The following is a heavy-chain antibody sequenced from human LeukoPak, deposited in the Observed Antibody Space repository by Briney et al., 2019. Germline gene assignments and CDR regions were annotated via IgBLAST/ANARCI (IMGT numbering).Heavy chain of an antibody. Sequence: GGSLGLSCAASGFTFSSYAMSWVRQAPGKGLEWVSAISGSGGSTYYADSVKGRFTISRDNSKNTLYLQMNSLRAEDTAVYYCAKVIRGIAVAGTGFDYWGQGTLVTVSS. J-gene: IGHJ4*02. CDR1: GFTFSSYA. CDR2: ISGSGGST. CDR3: AKVIRGIAVAGTGFDY. V-gene: IGHV3-23*01. D-gene: IGHD6-19*01.